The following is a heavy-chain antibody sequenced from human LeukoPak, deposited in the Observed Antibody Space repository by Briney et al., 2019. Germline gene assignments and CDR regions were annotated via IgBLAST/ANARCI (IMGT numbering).Heavy chain of an antibody. CDR2: IKQDGSEK. CDR1: GFTFSSYW. Sequence: GGSLRLSCAASGFTFSSYWMSWVRQAPGKGLEWVANIKQDGSEKYSVDSVMGRFTISRDNAKNSLYLQMNSLRAEDTAVYYCARGGKQLAYYYYYMDVWGKGTTVTVSS. CDR3: ARGGKQLAYYYYYMDV. D-gene: IGHD6-6*01. J-gene: IGHJ6*03. V-gene: IGHV3-7*01.